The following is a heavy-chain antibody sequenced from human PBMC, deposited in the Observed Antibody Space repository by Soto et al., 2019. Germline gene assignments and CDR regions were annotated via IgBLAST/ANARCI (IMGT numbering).Heavy chain of an antibody. CDR2: ISYSGTTT. V-gene: IGHV3-23*01. D-gene: IGHD3-3*01. J-gene: IGHJ4*02. Sequence: EVQLLESGGGLVQPEGSLRLSCAASGFTFSSHAMSWVRQAPGKGLEWVSAISYSGTTTYYADSVKGRFTISRDNYKNTRYLQMNSRRVEDTAIYYCAKRFTLFGEVKLSPDFDYWGQGTLVTVSS. CDR1: GFTFSSHA. CDR3: AKRFTLFGEVKLSPDFDY.